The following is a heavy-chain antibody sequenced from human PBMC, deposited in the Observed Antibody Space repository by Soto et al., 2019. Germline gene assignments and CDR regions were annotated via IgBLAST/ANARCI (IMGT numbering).Heavy chain of an antibody. CDR1: GDSISDTIYY. D-gene: IGHD6-19*01. CDR2: IHYSGTT. V-gene: IGHV4-39*01. CDR3: ERNLKEVAAAMAY. Sequence: SETLSLTCRVSGDSISDTIYYWGWVRQSPGKGLEWIGSIHYSGTTQFHPSLKTRVTISVDTSKNEFSLRLRSVTAADTAVYFCERNLKEVAAAMAYWGQGLPVTVSS. J-gene: IGHJ4*02.